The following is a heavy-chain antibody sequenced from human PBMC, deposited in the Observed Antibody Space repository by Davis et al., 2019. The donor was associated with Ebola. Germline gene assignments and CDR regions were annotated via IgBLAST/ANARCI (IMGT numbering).Heavy chain of an antibody. CDR2: INPSGGST. Sequence: ASVKVSCKASGYTFTGYYMHWVRQAPGQGLEWMGIINPSGGSTSYAQKFQGRVTMTRDTSTSTVYMELSSLRSEDTAVYYCAREDIVVVVAATGGPGYYGMDVWGKGTTVTVSS. CDR1: GYTFTGYY. J-gene: IGHJ6*04. D-gene: IGHD2-15*01. V-gene: IGHV1-46*01. CDR3: AREDIVVVVAATGGPGYYGMDV.